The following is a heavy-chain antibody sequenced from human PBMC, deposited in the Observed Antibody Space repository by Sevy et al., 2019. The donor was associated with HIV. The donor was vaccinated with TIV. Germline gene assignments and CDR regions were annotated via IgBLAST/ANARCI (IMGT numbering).Heavy chain of an antibody. V-gene: IGHV3-23*01. D-gene: IGHD1-26*01. Sequence: GGSLRLSCAASGFIFNSYVMSWVRQAPGKGLEWVSGISASGGSTFYADSVKGRLTISRDNFKNALYLEMNSLRVEDTAVYYCAGAGMGAKGFDYWGQGTLVTVSS. CDR3: AGAGMGAKGFDY. J-gene: IGHJ4*02. CDR2: ISASGGST. CDR1: GFIFNSYV.